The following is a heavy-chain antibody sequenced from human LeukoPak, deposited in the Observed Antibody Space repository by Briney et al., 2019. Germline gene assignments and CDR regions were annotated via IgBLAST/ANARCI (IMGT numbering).Heavy chain of an antibody. CDR1: GYTLTELS. CDR2: FDPEDGET. D-gene: IGHD6-6*01. V-gene: IGHV1-24*01. CDR3: ATATESVIAARRWGYYYYMDV. J-gene: IGHJ6*03. Sequence: ASVKVSCRVSGYTLTELSMHWVRQAPGKGLEWMGGFDPEDGETIYAQKFQGRVTMTEDTSTDTAYMELSSLRSEDTAVYYCATATESVIAARRWGYYYYMDVWGKGTTVTVSS.